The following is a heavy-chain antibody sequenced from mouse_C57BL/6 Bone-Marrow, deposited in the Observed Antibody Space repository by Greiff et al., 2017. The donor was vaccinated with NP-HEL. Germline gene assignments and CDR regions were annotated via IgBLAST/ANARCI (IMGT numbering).Heavy chain of an antibody. Sequence: VQLQQSGAELAKPGASVKLSCKASGYTFTDYYMNWVKQSHGKSLEWIGDINPNNGGTSYNQKFKGKATLTVDKSSSTAYMELRSLTSEDSAVYYCARATYYDYDGAMDYWGQGTSVTVSS. CDR2: INPNNGGT. CDR1: GYTFTDYY. J-gene: IGHJ4*01. V-gene: IGHV1-26*01. CDR3: ARATYYDYDGAMDY. D-gene: IGHD2-4*01.